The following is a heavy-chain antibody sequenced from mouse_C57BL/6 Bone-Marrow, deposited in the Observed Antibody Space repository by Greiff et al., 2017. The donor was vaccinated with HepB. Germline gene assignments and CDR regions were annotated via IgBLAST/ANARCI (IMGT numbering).Heavy chain of an antibody. V-gene: IGHV3-6*01. Sequence: EVKLQESGPGLVKPSQSLSLTCSVTGYSITSGYYWNWIRQFPGNKLEWMGYISYDGSNNYNPSLKNRISITRDTSKNQFFLKLNSVTTEDTATYYCAKIRHSNYLLDYWGQGTSVTVSS. CDR2: ISYDGSN. CDR3: AKIRHSNYLLDY. CDR1: GYSITSGYY. D-gene: IGHD2-5*01. J-gene: IGHJ4*01.